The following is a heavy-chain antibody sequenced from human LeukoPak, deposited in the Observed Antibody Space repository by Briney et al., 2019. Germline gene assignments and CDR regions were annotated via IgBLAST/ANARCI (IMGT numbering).Heavy chain of an antibody. J-gene: IGHJ4*02. Sequence: SQTLSLTCAISVDSDSSNSAAWNWITQSPSRGLEWLVSTYYRSKWYNDYPVSVKSRITHNQHTSNNQSSLQLNAVTRQDTAVYYCARVEFVRGVHVTFDYWGQGALVTVSS. CDR1: VDSDSSNSAA. V-gene: IGHV6-1*01. CDR2: TYYRSKWYN. CDR3: ARVEFVRGVHVTFDY. D-gene: IGHD3-10*02.